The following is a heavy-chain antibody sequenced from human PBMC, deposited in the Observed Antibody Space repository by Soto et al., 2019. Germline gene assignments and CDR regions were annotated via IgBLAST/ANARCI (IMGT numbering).Heavy chain of an antibody. V-gene: IGHV3-53*01. CDR1: GFSVSSSD. Sequence: GGSLRLSCAASGFSVSSSDMSWVRQVPGEGLEWVSVIYSGGSTHDADYVKGRFSVSRETSKNNVDLQMNSLRVDDTAVYYCGTSSRKDYHFATEVLGEGTAVLVSP. J-gene: IGHJ6*04. CDR3: GTSSRKDYHFATEV. CDR2: IYSGGST. D-gene: IGHD6-6*01.